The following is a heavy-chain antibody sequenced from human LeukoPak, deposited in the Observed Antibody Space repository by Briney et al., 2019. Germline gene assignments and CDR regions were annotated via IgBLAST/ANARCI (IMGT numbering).Heavy chain of an antibody. Sequence: PSETLSLTCTVSGGSISSYYWTWIRQPAGKRLEWIGRIYTSGSTNYNPSLKSRVTMSVDTSKNQFSLKLSSVTAADTAVYYCARGISSSLGRYYYYYMDVWGKGTTVTVSS. D-gene: IGHD6-6*01. CDR2: IYTSGST. CDR1: GGSISSYY. V-gene: IGHV4-4*07. J-gene: IGHJ6*03. CDR3: ARGISSSLGRYYYYYMDV.